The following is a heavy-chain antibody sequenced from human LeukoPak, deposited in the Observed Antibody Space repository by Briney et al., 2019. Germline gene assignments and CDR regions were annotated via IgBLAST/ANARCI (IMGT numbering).Heavy chain of an antibody. Sequence: SVRVSCKASGGTFSSYAISWVRQAPGQGLEWMGRIIPIFGTANYAQKFQGRVTITTDESTSTAYMELSSLRSEDTAVYYCARVRGDTMATGWFDPWGQGTLVTVSS. CDR2: IIPIFGTA. CDR3: ARVRGDTMATGWFDP. D-gene: IGHD1-26*01. CDR1: GGTFSSYA. J-gene: IGHJ5*02. V-gene: IGHV1-69*05.